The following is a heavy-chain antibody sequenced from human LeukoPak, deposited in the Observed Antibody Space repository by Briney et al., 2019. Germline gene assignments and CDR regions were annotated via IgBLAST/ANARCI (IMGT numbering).Heavy chain of an antibody. CDR1: GGSISTYY. V-gene: IGHV4-59*01. J-gene: IGHJ3*02. D-gene: IGHD5-18*01. Sequence: SETLSLTRTVSGGSISTYYWSWIRQPPGKGLEWIAYIDYRGSTTYNPSLKSRVTISVDTSRNQFSLKLSSVTAADTAVYYCARSRSGYSYDHAAFEIWGQGTMVTVSS. CDR3: ARSRSGYSYDHAAFEI. CDR2: IDYRGST.